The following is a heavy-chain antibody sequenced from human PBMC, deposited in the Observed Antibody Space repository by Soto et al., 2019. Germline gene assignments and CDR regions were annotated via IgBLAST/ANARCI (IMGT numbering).Heavy chain of an antibody. CDR3: ARDGVFAGYCSSTSCYSWFDP. D-gene: IGHD2-2*01. CDR1: GYTFTSYY. CDR2: INPSGGST. Sequence: SVKVSCNASGYTFTSYYMHWVRQAPGQGLEWMGIINPSGGSTSYAQKFQGRVTMTRDTSTSTVYMELSSLRSEDTAVYYCARDGVFAGYCSSTSCYSWFDPWGQGTLVTVSS. V-gene: IGHV1-46*03. J-gene: IGHJ5*02.